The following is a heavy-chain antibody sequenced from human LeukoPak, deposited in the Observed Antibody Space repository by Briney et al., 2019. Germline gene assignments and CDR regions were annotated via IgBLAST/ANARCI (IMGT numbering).Heavy chain of an antibody. V-gene: IGHV3-21*01. D-gene: IGHD3-9*01. CDR3: ARASLRCFDGPFDY. CDR1: GFTFSSYS. Sequence: PGGSLRLSCAASGFTFSSYSMNWVRQAPGKGLEWVSYISSSSRYIYYADSVKGRFTISRDNAKNSLYLQMNSLRAEDTAVYYCARASLRCFDGPFDYWGQGTLVTVSS. CDR2: ISSSSRYI. J-gene: IGHJ4*02.